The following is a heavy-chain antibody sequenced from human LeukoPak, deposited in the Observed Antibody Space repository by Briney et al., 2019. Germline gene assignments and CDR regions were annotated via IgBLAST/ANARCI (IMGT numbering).Heavy chain of an antibody. D-gene: IGHD6-19*01. V-gene: IGHV1-18*01. J-gene: IGHJ4*02. CDR3: ATPSTCNSVNCVYSSGWYGY. CDR1: GYTFTSYG. Sequence: GASVKVSCKASGYTFTSYGISWVRQAPGQGLEWMGWISAYNGNTNYAQKLQGRVTMTTDTSTSTAYMELRSLRSDDTAVYYCATPSTCNSVNCVYSSGWYGYWGQGTLVTVSS. CDR2: ISAYNGNT.